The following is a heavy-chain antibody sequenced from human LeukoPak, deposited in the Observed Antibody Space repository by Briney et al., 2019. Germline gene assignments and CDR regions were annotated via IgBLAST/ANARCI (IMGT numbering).Heavy chain of an antibody. CDR2: IYHSGST. D-gene: IGHD1-1*01. CDR1: GYSISSGYY. J-gene: IGHJ3*02. Sequence: SETLSLTCTVSGYSISSGYYWGWIRQPPGKGLEWIGSIYHSGSTYYNPSLKSRVTRSVDTSKNQFSLKLSSVSAADTAVYYCARDLEDAFDIWGQGTMVTVSS. CDR3: ARDLEDAFDI. V-gene: IGHV4-38-2*02.